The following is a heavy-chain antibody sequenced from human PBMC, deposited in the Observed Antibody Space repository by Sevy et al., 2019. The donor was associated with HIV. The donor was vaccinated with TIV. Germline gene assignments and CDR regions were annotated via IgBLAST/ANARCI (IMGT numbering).Heavy chain of an antibody. J-gene: IGHJ4*02. D-gene: IGHD4-17*01. CDR2: ISGSGGST. Sequence: GGSLRLSCAASGFTFSNYAMSWVRQAPGKGLEWVSAISGSGGSTYYADSVKGRFTISRDNSKNTLYLQMNSLRAEDTAVYYCAKAGGYGDYESNFDYWGQGTLVTVSS. CDR3: AKAGGYGDYESNFDY. CDR1: GFTFSNYA. V-gene: IGHV3-23*01.